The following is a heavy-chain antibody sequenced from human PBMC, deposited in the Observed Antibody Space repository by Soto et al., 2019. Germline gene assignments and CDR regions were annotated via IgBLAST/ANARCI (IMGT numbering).Heavy chain of an antibody. CDR1: GYSINSGHY. J-gene: IGHJ6*02. CDR2: IYRSGSS. Sequence: QGQLQESGPGLVKPSETLSLTCDVSGYSINSGHYWGWIRQSPGTGLEWIASIYRSGSSYYNPSLKSRVARSVGTSKDQFSLNVSAVTAADTGVYYCARRTPTVGYYYGMDVWGQGTTVTVSS. CDR3: ARRTPTVGYYYGMDV. V-gene: IGHV4-38-2*01. D-gene: IGHD4-17*01.